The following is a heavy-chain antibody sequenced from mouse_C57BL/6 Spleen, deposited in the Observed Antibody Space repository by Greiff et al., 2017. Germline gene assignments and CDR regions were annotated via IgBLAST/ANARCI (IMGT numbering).Heavy chain of an antibody. D-gene: IGHD1-1*01. CDR3: ARDYGSSYENFDV. V-gene: IGHV1-80*01. CDR1: GYAFSSYW. J-gene: IGHJ1*03. CDR2: IYPGDGDT. Sequence: QVQLKQSGAELVKPGASVKISCKASGYAFSSYWMNWVKQRPGKGLEWIGQIYPGDGDTNYNGKFKGKATLTADKSSSPAYMQLSSLTSEDAAVYVCARDYGSSYENFDVWGTGTTVTVSS.